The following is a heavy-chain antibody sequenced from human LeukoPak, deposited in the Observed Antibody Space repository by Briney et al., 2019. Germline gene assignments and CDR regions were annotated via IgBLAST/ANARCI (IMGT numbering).Heavy chain of an antibody. D-gene: IGHD6-19*01. Sequence: PSETLSLTCTVSGGSISSYYWSWIRQPPGKGLEWIGYIYYSGSTNYNPSLKSRVTISLDTSKNQFSLRLSSVTAADTDVYYCARLAGDYFDYWGQGTLVTVSS. CDR3: ARLAGDYFDY. CDR2: IYYSGST. J-gene: IGHJ4*02. CDR1: GGSISSYY. V-gene: IGHV4-59*01.